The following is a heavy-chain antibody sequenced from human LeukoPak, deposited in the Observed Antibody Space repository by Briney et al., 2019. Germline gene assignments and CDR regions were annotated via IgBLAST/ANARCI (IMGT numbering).Heavy chain of an antibody. Sequence: SETLFLTCTVSGGSISSSSYYWGWIRQPPGKGLEWIGSIYYSGSTYYNPSLKSRVTISVDTSKNQFSLKLSSVTAADTAAYYCAGGASYGDYVGDFDYWGQGTLVTVSS. V-gene: IGHV4-39*07. CDR2: IYYSGST. CDR1: GGSISSSSYY. D-gene: IGHD4-17*01. CDR3: AGGASYGDYVGDFDY. J-gene: IGHJ4*02.